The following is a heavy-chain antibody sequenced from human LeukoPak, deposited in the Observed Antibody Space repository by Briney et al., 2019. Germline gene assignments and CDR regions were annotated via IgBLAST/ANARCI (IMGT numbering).Heavy chain of an antibody. V-gene: IGHV3-9*01. CDR3: AKDSTRGYSYGYADY. D-gene: IGHD5-18*01. Sequence: GRSLRLSCAASGFTFDDYAMHWVRQAPGKGLEWVSGISWNSGSIGYADSVKGRFTISRDNAKNSLYLQMNSLRAEDTALYYCAKDSTRGYSYGYADYWGQGTLVTVSS. CDR1: GFTFDDYA. CDR2: ISWNSGSI. J-gene: IGHJ4*02.